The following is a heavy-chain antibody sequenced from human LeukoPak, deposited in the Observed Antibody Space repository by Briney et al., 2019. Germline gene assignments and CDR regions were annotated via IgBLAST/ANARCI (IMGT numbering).Heavy chain of an antibody. J-gene: IGHJ4*02. CDR1: GGSISSSSYY. V-gene: IGHV4-39*01. CDR3: ARHLSSSSYFDY. D-gene: IGHD6-6*01. CDR2: IYYSGST. Sequence: SETLSLTCTVSGGSISSSSYYWGWIRQPPGRGLEWIGSIYYSGSTYYNPSLKSRVTISVDTSKNQFSLKLSSVTAADTAVYYCARHLSSSSYFDYWGQGTLVTVSS.